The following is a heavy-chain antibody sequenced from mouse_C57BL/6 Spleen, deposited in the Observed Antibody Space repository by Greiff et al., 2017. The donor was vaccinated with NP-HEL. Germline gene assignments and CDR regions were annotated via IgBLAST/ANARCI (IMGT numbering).Heavy chain of an antibody. CDR2: IYPGDGDT. J-gene: IGHJ4*01. D-gene: IGHD1-1*01. CDR1: GYAFSSYW. Sequence: VQLQQSGAELVKPGASVKISCKASGYAFSSYWMNWVKQRPGKGLEWIGQIYPGDGDTNYNGKFKGKATLTADKSSSTADMKLSSLTSEDSAFYFCAIQVLRGYAMDYWGQGTSVTVSS. V-gene: IGHV1-80*01. CDR3: AIQVLRGYAMDY.